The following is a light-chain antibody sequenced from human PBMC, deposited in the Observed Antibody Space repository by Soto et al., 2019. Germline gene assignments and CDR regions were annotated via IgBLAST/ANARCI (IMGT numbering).Light chain of an antibody. CDR3: QQYNNWPPIT. CDR1: QSVSSD. V-gene: IGKV3-15*01. J-gene: IGKJ5*01. CDR2: GVS. Sequence: EIVMTQSPANLSASPGERAILSCRASQSVSSDLAWYQQKPGQAPRLLIYGVSTRATGIPARFSGSGSGTEFTLTISSLQSEDFAVYYCQQYNNWPPITFGQGTRLEIK.